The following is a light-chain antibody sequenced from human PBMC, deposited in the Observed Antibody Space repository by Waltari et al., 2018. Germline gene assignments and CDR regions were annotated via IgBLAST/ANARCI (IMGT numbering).Light chain of an antibody. CDR2: DAS. J-gene: IGKJ4*01. CDR3: QQYGNWPPKLT. V-gene: IGKV3D-15*01. CDR1: QTIYSN. Sequence: EIVLTQSPATLSVSPGERAPLSCRASQTIYSNLAWYQQKPGQAPRLLIYDASTGATGIPARFSGSGYGTEFTLTISSLQSEDSAVYYCQQYGNWPPKLTFGGGTKVEIK.